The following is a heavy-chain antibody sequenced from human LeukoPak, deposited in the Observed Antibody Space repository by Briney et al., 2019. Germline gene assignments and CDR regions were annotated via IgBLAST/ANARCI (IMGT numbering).Heavy chain of an antibody. CDR1: GFTFSDYN. CDR2: ISRSGSTK. CDR3: ARGSGSSLRLYFDY. V-gene: IGHV3-11*04. D-gene: IGHD3-10*01. J-gene: IGHJ4*02. Sequence: GGSLRLSCAASGFTFSDYNMRWIRQAPGKGLEWVSSISRSGSTKYYADSVKGRFTISRDNAKNSLYLQMNSLRAEDTAVYYCARGSGSSLRLYFDYWGQGTLVTVSS.